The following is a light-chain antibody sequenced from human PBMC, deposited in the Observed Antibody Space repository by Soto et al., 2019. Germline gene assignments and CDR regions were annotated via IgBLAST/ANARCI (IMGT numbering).Light chain of an antibody. CDR1: QSVSTTY. CDR3: QQYAASPWT. V-gene: IGKV3-20*01. CDR2: GTS. J-gene: IGKJ1*01. Sequence: EIVLTQSPGTLSLSPGEGATLSCRASQSVSTTYFAWYQQKPGQAPRLVMYGTSSRPNGIPDRFSGSGSGTDFTLTISRLQAEDFAVYYCQQYAASPWTFGQGTRVEFK.